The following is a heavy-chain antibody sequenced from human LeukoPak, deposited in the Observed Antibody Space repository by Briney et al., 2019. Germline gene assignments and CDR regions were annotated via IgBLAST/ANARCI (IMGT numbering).Heavy chain of an antibody. Sequence: ASVKVSCKASGYTFTSYGISWVRQAPGQGLEWMGWISAYNGNTNYAQKLQGRVTMTTDTSTSTAYMELRSLRSEDTAVYYCAREADTAMVTMYFDYWGQGTLVTVSS. D-gene: IGHD5-18*01. CDR3: AREADTAMVTMYFDY. J-gene: IGHJ4*02. CDR2: ISAYNGNT. CDR1: GYTFTSYG. V-gene: IGHV1-18*01.